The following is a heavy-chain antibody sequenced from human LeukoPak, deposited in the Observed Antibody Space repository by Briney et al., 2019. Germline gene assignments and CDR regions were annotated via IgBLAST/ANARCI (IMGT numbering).Heavy chain of an antibody. V-gene: IGHV1-2*02. D-gene: IGHD3-3*01. CDR3: ARDGEVTIFGVVITYYMDV. Sequence: ASVKVSCKASGYTFTGYYMHWVRQAPGQGLEWMGWINPNSGGTNYAQKFQGRVTMTRDTSISTAYMELSRLRSDDTAMYYCARDGEVTIFGVVITYYMDVWGKGTTVTVSS. CDR2: INPNSGGT. CDR1: GYTFTGYY. J-gene: IGHJ6*03.